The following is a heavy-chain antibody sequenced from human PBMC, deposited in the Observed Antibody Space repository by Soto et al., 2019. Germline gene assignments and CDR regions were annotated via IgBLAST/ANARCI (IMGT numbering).Heavy chain of an antibody. D-gene: IGHD1-1*01. CDR3: TPDLSHNAFDI. V-gene: IGHV3-15*01. J-gene: IGHJ3*02. CDR2: IKSKTDGCTT. Sequence: GGSLRLSCAASGFTFSNDWMSWVRQAPGKGLEWVGRIKSKTDGCTTDYAAHVKGRFTISRDDAKNTLYLQMNSLKTEDSAVYYCTPDLSHNAFDIWGQGTMVTVSS. CDR1: GFTFSNDW.